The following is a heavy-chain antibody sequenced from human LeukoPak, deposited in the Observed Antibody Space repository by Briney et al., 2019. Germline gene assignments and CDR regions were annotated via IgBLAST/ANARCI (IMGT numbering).Heavy chain of an antibody. V-gene: IGHV3-15*01. Sequence: GGSLRLSCAASGFTFTNAYMSWVRQAPGKGLEWVGRIKSNIDGGTTDYAAPVKGRFSISRDNAKNTLYLQMNSLRAEDTAVYFCARTPYYDTETAFYRHFDNWGQGTPVAVSS. CDR2: IKSNIDGGTT. D-gene: IGHD3-9*01. CDR1: GFTFTNAY. CDR3: ARTPYYDTETAFYRHFDN. J-gene: IGHJ4*02.